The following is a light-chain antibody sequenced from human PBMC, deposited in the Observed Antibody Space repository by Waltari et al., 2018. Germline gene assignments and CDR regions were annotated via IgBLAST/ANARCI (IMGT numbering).Light chain of an antibody. CDR2: DAS. CDR1: QDISNY. CDR3: QQYDNLLPT. Sequence: DIQMTQSPSSLSASVGHRVTITCQASQDISNYLNWYQQKPGKAPKPLIYDASNLETGVPSRFSGSGSGTDFTFTISSLQPEDIATYYCQQYDNLLPTFGQGTRLEIK. J-gene: IGKJ5*01. V-gene: IGKV1-33*01.